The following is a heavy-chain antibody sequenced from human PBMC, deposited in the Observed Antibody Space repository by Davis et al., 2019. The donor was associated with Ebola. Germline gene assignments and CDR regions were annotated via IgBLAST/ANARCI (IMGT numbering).Heavy chain of an antibody. J-gene: IGHJ6*02. Sequence: GGSLRLSCAASGFTFSSYAMHWVRQAPGKGLEWVAVISYDGSNKYYADSVKGRFTISRDNSKNTLYLQMNSLRAEDTAVYYCARDRITIFGVVTRYYGMDVWGQGTTVTVSS. CDR1: GFTFSSYA. CDR3: ARDRITIFGVVTRYYGMDV. CDR2: ISYDGSNK. D-gene: IGHD3-3*01. V-gene: IGHV3-30-3*01.